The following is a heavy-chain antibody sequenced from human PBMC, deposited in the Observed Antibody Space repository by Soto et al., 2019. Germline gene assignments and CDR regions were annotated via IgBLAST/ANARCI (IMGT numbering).Heavy chain of an antibody. CDR2: IYHSGST. Sequence: SETLSLTCAVSGGSISSGGYSWRWIRQPPGKGLEWIGYIYHSGSTYYNPSLNSRVTISVDRSKNQFSLKLRSVTAADTAVYYCARVLLWFGELFGWFDPWGQGTLVTGSS. CDR3: ARVLLWFGELFGWFDP. V-gene: IGHV4-30-2*01. CDR1: GGSISSGGYS. D-gene: IGHD3-10*01. J-gene: IGHJ5*02.